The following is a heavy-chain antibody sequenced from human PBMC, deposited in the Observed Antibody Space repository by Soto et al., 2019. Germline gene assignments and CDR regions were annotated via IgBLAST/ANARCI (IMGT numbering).Heavy chain of an antibody. Sequence: PXESLRLSCAASGFTFSRYSKNGVRPAPGKGLEWVSSISSSSSYIYHADSVKGRFTISRDNSKNTLYLQMNSLRAEDTAVYYCAKDRREYSSSSAYYGMDGWGQGTTVTVSS. D-gene: IGHD6-6*01. CDR2: ISSSSSYI. CDR3: AKDRREYSSSSAYYGMDG. V-gene: IGHV3-21*04. J-gene: IGHJ6*02. CDR1: GFTFSRYS.